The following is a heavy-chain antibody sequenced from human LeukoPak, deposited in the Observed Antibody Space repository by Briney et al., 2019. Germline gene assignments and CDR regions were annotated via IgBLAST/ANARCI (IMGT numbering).Heavy chain of an antibody. CDR1: GYTFTSNY. J-gene: IGHJ6*03. V-gene: IGHV1-46*01. D-gene: IGHD3-22*01. CDR2: ISPSGGST. CDR3: AREGHSSGYLYYYYYYMDV. Sequence: ASVKVSCKAFGYTFTSNYMHWVRQAPGQGPEWMGVISPSGGSTTYAQKFQGRVTLTRDMSTSTDYLELSSLRSEDTAVYYCAREGHSSGYLYYYYYYMDVWGKGTTVTTSS.